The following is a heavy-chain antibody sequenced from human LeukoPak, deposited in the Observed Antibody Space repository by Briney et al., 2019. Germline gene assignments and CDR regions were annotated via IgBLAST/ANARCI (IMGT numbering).Heavy chain of an antibody. V-gene: IGHV4-59*08. D-gene: IGHD3-10*01. Sequence: SETLSLTRTVSGGSISSYYWSWIRQPPGKGLEWIGYITYSGSTNYNPSLKSRVTVSVDMSKNQFSLKLTPVTAADTAVYYCARHGGSYSLDYWGQGTLVTVSS. CDR1: GGSISSYY. CDR3: ARHGGSYSLDY. J-gene: IGHJ4*02. CDR2: ITYSGST.